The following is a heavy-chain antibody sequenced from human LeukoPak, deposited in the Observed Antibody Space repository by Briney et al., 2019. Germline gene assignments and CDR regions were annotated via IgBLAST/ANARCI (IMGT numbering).Heavy chain of an antibody. V-gene: IGHV3-23*01. CDR3: AKDTYYYDSSGYLDY. J-gene: IGHJ4*02. CDR2: ILRNGDST. D-gene: IGHD3-22*01. CDR1: GFTFSAYS. Sequence: PGGSLRLSCAASGFTFSAYSMTWVRQAPGKGLEWVSTILRNGDSTFYADYVRGRFTISRDNSKNTLYLQMNSLRAEDTAVYYCAKDTYYYDSSGYLDYWGQGTLVTVSS.